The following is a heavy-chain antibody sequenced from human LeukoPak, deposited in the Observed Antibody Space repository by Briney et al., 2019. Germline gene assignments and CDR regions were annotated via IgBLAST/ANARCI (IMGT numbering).Heavy chain of an antibody. V-gene: IGHV4-39*07. J-gene: IGHJ4*02. D-gene: IGHD5-18*01. Sequence: SETLSLTCTVSGGSISSSSYYWGWIRQPPGKGLEWIGSIYYSGSTYYNPSLKSRVTISVDTSKNQFSLKLSSVTAADTAVYYCARDGMSYGFLSPIDYWGQGTLVTVSS. CDR2: IYYSGST. CDR1: GGSISSSSYY. CDR3: ARDGMSYGFLSPIDY.